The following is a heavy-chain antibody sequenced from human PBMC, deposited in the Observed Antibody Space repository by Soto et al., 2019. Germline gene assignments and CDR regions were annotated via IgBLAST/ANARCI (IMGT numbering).Heavy chain of an antibody. CDR1: GGTFSSYA. V-gene: IGHV1-69*01. D-gene: IGHD3-10*01. Sequence: QVQLVQSGAEVKKPGSSVKVSCKASGGTFSSYAISWVRQAPGQGLEWMGGIIPIFGTANYAQKFQGRVTITADESTSTAYMERSRLRCEVTAVYYCSKSAYYGSGGHDGGKSNYYDGMDVWGQGTTVTVS. CDR3: SKSAYYGSGGHDGGKSNYYDGMDV. CDR2: IIPIFGTA. J-gene: IGHJ6*02.